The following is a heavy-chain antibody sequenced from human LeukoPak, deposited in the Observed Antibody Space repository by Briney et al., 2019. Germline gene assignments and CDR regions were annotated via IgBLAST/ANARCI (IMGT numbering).Heavy chain of an antibody. V-gene: IGHV3-30*18. D-gene: IGHD3-10*01. Sequence: GKSLRLSCAASGFTFSSYGMHWVRQAPGKGLEWVAVISSDGSGKYYADSVKGRFTISRDNSKNTMYLQMNSLRAEDTAVYYCAKPPYGSGSDYNILSFDYWGQGTLVTVSS. CDR3: AKPPYGSGSDYNILSFDY. CDR1: GFTFSSYG. CDR2: ISSDGSGK. J-gene: IGHJ4*02.